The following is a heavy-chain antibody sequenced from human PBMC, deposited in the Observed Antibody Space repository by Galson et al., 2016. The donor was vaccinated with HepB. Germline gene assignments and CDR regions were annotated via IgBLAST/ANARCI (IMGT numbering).Heavy chain of an antibody. CDR2: ISYAGDHK. D-gene: IGHD3-9*01. J-gene: IGHJ4*02. Sequence: MHWVRQAPGKGLAWLAFISYAGDHKYYADSVKGRCTISRDNSQNTLFLQMHSLRTADSAVYYCAKPIFHYGVLTGYDYWGPGALVTVSS. CDR3: AKPIFHYGVLTGYDY. V-gene: IGHV3-30*18.